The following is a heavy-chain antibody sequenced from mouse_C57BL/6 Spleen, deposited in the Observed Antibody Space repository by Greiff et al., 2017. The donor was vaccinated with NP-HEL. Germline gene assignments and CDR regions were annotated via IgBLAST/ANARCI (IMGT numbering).Heavy chain of an antibody. CDR1: GYTFTSYW. V-gene: IGHV1-72*01. CDR3: ARENDYDSWFAY. Sequence: QVQLQQPGAELVKPGASVQLSCKASGYTFTSYWMHWVKQRPGRGLEWIGRIDPNSGGTKYNEKFKSKATLTVDKPSSTAYMQLSSLTSEDSAVYYCARENDYDSWFAYWGQGTLVTVSA. CDR2: IDPNSGGT. D-gene: IGHD2-4*01. J-gene: IGHJ3*01.